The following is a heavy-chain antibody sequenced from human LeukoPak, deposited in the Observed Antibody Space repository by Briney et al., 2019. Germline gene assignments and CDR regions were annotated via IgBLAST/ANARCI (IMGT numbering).Heavy chain of an antibody. CDR3: ARVVVVPGTTQYYYYGLDV. J-gene: IGHJ6*02. V-gene: IGHV1-18*01. Sequence: ASVKVSCKASGYTFTSYGISWVRQAPGQGLEWMGWISAYNGNTNYAQKLQDRVTMTTDTSTSTAYMELRSLRSGDTAVYYCARVVVVPGTTQYYYYGLDVWGQGATVIVS. D-gene: IGHD2-2*01. CDR2: ISAYNGNT. CDR1: GYTFTSYG.